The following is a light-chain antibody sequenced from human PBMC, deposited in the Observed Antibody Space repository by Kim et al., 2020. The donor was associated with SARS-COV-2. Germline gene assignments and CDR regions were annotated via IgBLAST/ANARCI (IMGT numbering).Light chain of an antibody. Sequence: AAEEDRVTISSQAGKDIRSYLTWYQQKPGKAPKLLIFDAAELQPGVPSMFSGSGSGTDFTLTINSLQPEDIGVYYCQQYDGLPLTFGGGTKVDIK. CDR3: QQYDGLPLT. CDR1: KDIRSY. CDR2: DAA. V-gene: IGKV1-33*01. J-gene: IGKJ4*01.